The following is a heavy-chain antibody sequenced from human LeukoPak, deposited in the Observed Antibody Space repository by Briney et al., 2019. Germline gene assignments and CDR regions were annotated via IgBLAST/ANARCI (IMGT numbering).Heavy chain of an antibody. CDR1: GGSFSGYY. Sequence: SETLSLTCAVYGGSFSGYYWSWIRQPPGKGLEWIGYIYYSGSTNYNPSLKSRVTISVDTSKNQFSLKLSSVTAADTAVYYCARGFGEPPPLYYYYGMDVWGQGTTVTVSS. CDR2: IYYSGST. J-gene: IGHJ6*02. V-gene: IGHV4-59*01. CDR3: ARGFGEPPPLYYYYGMDV. D-gene: IGHD3-10*01.